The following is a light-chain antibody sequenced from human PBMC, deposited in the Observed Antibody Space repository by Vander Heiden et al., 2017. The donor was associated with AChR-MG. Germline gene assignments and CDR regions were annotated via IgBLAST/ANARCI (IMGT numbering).Light chain of an antibody. CDR2: GAS. J-gene: IGKJ4*01. CDR1: QSVTSNY. Sequence: EIVLTPSPGTLSLSPGERATLSCRASQSVTSNYLAWSQQKPCQAPRLLIYGASSRATGIPDRFSGSGSGSDFTLTISRLGPEDFAVYYCQQYSSAPLTFGGGTKVEIK. V-gene: IGKV3-20*01. CDR3: QQYSSAPLT.